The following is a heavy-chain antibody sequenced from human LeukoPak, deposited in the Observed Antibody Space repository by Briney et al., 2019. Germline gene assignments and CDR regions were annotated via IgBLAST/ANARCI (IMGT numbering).Heavy chain of an antibody. D-gene: IGHD5-18*01. J-gene: IGHJ6*03. CDR1: GYTFISYG. CDR2: ISVYNDNT. V-gene: IGHV1-18*01. Sequence: GASVKVSCKASGYTFISYGISWVRQAPGQGLEWMGWISVYNDNTNYAQKFQGRVTITADKSTSTAYMELSSLRSEDTAVYYCARGRYSSGFGGNYYYYYMDVWGKGTTVTVSS. CDR3: ARGRYSSGFGGNYYYYYMDV.